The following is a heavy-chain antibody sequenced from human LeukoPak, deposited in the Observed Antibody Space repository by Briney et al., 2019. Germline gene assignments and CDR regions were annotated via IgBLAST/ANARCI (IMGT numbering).Heavy chain of an antibody. CDR1: RFTFSSYV. CDR2: ISASGGGT. Sequence: AGGSLRLSCAASRFTFSSYVMNWVRQAPGKGLEWVSTISASGGGTYYVDSVKGRFTISRDNSKNTLYLQMNSLRAEDTAVYYCAKDERANSWIFDFWGQGTLVTVSS. D-gene: IGHD6-13*01. CDR3: AKDERANSWIFDF. V-gene: IGHV3-23*01. J-gene: IGHJ4*02.